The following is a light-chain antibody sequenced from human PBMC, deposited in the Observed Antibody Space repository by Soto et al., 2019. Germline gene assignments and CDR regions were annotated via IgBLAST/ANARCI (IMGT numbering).Light chain of an antibody. CDR3: HSYDPNNWV. Sequence: NFMLTQPHSVSESPGKTVTISCTRSSGSIASNYVQWYQQRPGCAPTTMIYEDNRRPSGVPDRFSGSIDSSSNSASLTVSGLKTEDDADYYCHSYDPNNWVFGGGTKVTVL. CDR2: EDN. V-gene: IGLV6-57*03. CDR1: SGSIASNY. J-gene: IGLJ3*02.